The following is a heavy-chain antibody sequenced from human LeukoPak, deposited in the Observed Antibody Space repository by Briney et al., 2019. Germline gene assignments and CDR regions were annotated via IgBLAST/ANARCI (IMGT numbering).Heavy chain of an antibody. Sequence: GGSLRLSCAASGFTVCSNYRSWVRQAPGKGLEWVSVIYSGGSTYYADSVKGRFTISRDNSKNTLYLQMNSLRAEDTAVYYSARDLYGYYYYGMDVWGPVITVTVSS. CDR1: GFTVCSNY. V-gene: IGHV3-66*01. CDR2: IYSGGST. J-gene: IGHJ6*02. D-gene: IGHD3-10*01. CDR3: ARDLYGYYYYGMDV.